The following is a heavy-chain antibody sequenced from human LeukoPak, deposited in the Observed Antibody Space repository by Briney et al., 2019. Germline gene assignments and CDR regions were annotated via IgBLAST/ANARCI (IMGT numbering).Heavy chain of an antibody. D-gene: IGHD4-4*01. CDR2: ISGSGGST. Sequence: GGSLRLSCAASGFTFSSYAMSWVRQAPGKGLEWVSAISGSGGSTYYADSVKGRFTISRDNSKNTLYLQMNSLRAEDTAVYYCARDRPRTYMSPGHYYYYYGMDVWGQGTTVTVSS. J-gene: IGHJ6*02. CDR1: GFTFSSYA. CDR3: ARDRPRTYMSPGHYYYYYGMDV. V-gene: IGHV3-23*01.